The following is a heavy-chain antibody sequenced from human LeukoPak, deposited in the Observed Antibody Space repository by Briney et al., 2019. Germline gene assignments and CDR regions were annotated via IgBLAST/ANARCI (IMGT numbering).Heavy chain of an antibody. CDR1: GFTFSSYW. V-gene: IGHV3-7*01. CDR3: ARDQGAAGDY. D-gene: IGHD6-13*01. J-gene: IGHJ4*02. Sequence: PGGSLRLSCAASGFTFSSYWMSWVRQAPGKGLEWVANINRDGGEKYYVDSVEGRFTISRDNAKNSLYLQMNSLRVEDTAIYYCARDQGAAGDYWGQGTLVTVSS. CDR2: INRDGGEK.